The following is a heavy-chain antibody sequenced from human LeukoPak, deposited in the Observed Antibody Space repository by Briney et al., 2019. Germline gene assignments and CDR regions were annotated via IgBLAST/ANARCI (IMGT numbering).Heavy chain of an antibody. CDR2: ISGGGDAT. CDR3: ARAGNTRFDY. D-gene: IGHD2/OR15-2a*01. Sequence: GGSLRLSCAASDFTFTTYAMSWVRQAPGKGLEWVSTISGGGDATYYADSMKGRFTISRDNSKNTLYLQMNSLRAEDTAVYYCARAGNTRFDYWGQGTLVTVSS. CDR1: DFTFTTYA. J-gene: IGHJ4*02. V-gene: IGHV3-23*01.